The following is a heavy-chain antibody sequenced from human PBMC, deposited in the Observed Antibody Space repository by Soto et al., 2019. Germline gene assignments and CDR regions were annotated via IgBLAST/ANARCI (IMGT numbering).Heavy chain of an antibody. Sequence: QVQLVQSGAEVKKPGSSVKVSCKTSGGTFSSNAISWVRQAPGQGLEWMGGIIPIVGTANYALEFHGRVTIIADDSTSTVHMELSSLKSEDTAVYYCARGSITWFLDSWGQGTLVTVSS. CDR3: ARGSITWFLDS. CDR2: IIPIVGTA. D-gene: IGHD6-13*01. CDR1: GGTFSSNA. J-gene: IGHJ4*02. V-gene: IGHV1-69*12.